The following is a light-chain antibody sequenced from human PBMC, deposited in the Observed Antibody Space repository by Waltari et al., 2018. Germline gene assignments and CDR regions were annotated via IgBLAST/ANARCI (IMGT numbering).Light chain of an antibody. CDR1: QSVSTN. CDR2: AAS. V-gene: IGKV3-15*01. Sequence: EIVMTQSPATLSVFPGERATLSCRASQSVSTNLAWYQQKPGQAPRLLIYAASTRAIGIPARFSGSGSGTEFILTISSLQSEDFAVYYCQEYNNWYTFGQGTKLEIK. J-gene: IGKJ2*01. CDR3: QEYNNWYT.